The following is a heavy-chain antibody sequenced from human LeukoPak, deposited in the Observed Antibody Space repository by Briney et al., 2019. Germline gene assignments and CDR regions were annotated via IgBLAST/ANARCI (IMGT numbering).Heavy chain of an antibody. J-gene: IGHJ3*02. CDR1: GYTFTSYG. V-gene: IGHV1-18*01. CDR3: ARGSVSGYYDSSGSMRGAFDI. D-gene: IGHD3-22*01. Sequence: ASVKVSCKASGYTFTSYGISWVRQAPGQGLEWMGWISAYNGNTNYAQKLQGRVTMTTDTSTSTAYMELRSLRSDDTAVYYCARGSVSGYYDSSGSMRGAFDIWGQGTMVTVSS. CDR2: ISAYNGNT.